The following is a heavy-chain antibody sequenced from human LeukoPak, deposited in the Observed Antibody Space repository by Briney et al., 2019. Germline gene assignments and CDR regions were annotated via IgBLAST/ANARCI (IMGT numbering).Heavy chain of an antibody. V-gene: IGHV3-48*01. Sequence: GGSLRLSCAASGFTFCSYSMNWVRQALGKGLEWVSYISSSSGTIYYAESVKGRYSISRDNAKNTLYLQMNSLTAEDTAVYYCARDGDSVVVPAAMDHWGQGTLVTVSS. CDR3: ARDGDSVVVPAAMDH. CDR1: GFTFCSYS. J-gene: IGHJ4*02. D-gene: IGHD2-2*01. CDR2: ISSSSGTI.